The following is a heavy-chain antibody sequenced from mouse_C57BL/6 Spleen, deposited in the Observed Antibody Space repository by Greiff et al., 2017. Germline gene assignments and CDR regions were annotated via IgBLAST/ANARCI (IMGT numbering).Heavy chain of an antibody. J-gene: IGHJ2*01. CDR3: SEGYYGSVDY. V-gene: IGHV14-4*01. D-gene: IGHD1-1*01. Sequence: EVQLQQSGAELVRPGASVKLSCTASGFNIKDDYMHWVKQRPEQGLEWIGWIDPENGDTEYAPKFQGKATLTADTSSNTAYLQLSSLTSEDTAIYYCSEGYYGSVDYWGQGTTLTVSS. CDR1: GFNIKDDY. CDR2: IDPENGDT.